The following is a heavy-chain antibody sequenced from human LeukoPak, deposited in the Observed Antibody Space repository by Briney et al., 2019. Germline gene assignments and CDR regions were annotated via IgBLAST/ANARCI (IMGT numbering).Heavy chain of an antibody. Sequence: SETLSLTCTVSGGSISSSSYYWGWIRQPPGKGLEWIGSIYYSGSTYYNPSLKSRVTISVDTSKNQFSLKLSSVTAADTAVYYCARDLSMLGGSMDYWGQGTLVTVSS. V-gene: IGHV4-39*07. J-gene: IGHJ4*02. D-gene: IGHD2-15*01. CDR2: IYYSGST. CDR1: GGSISSSSYY. CDR3: ARDLSMLGGSMDY.